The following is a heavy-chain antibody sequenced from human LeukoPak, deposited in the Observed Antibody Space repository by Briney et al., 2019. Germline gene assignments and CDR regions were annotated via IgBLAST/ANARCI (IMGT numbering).Heavy chain of an antibody. D-gene: IGHD3-3*01. V-gene: IGHV3-23*01. CDR1: GFMFSNHG. CDR2: ISGSGGNT. J-gene: IGHJ4*02. CDR3: AKGAYYGD. Sequence: GGSLRLSCAASGFMFSNHGMNWVRQAPGKGLEWLSTISGSGGNTYYADSVKGRFTISRDNSKNTLDLQMNSLRVEDTAIYYCAKGAYYGDWGQGTLVTVSS.